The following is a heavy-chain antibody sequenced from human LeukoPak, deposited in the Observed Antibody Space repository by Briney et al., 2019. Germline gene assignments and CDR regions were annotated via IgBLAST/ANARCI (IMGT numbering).Heavy chain of an antibody. D-gene: IGHD6-25*01. Sequence: GGSLRLSCAASGFTFSSYSMNWVRQAPGKGLEWVSYISSSSSTIYYADSVKGRFTISRDNAKNSLYLQMNSLRAEDTAVYYCARDRGRYYMDVWGKGTTVTISS. V-gene: IGHV3-48*01. CDR2: ISSSSSTI. J-gene: IGHJ6*03. CDR1: GFTFSSYS. CDR3: ARDRGRYYMDV.